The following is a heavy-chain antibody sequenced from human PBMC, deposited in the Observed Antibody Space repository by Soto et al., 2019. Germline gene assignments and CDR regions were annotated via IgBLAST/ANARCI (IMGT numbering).Heavy chain of an antibody. CDR3: ARELKEYYYYGMDV. J-gene: IGHJ6*02. CDR1: GVTFSSYA. CDR2: IIPIFGTA. Sequence: SVKVSCKASGVTFSSYAISWVRQAPGQGLEWMGVIIPIFGTANYAQKFQGRVTITADESTSTAYMELSSLRSEDTAVYYCARELKEYYYYGMDVWGQWTTVTVSS. V-gene: IGHV1-69*13.